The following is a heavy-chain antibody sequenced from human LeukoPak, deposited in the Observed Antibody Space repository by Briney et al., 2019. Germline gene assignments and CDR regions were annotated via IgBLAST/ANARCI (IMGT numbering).Heavy chain of an antibody. CDR1: GYTFTSYG. J-gene: IGHJ3*02. V-gene: IGHV1-18*04. Sequence: GASVKVSCKASGYTFTSYGINWVRQAPGQGLEWMGWITPYNNSAKYAQKFQGRVTMTTDTSTDIAYMDLRSLGSDDTAMYYCARDLIYDNTGSARDTNDAFDIWGQGTMLIVSS. CDR3: ARDLIYDNTGSARDTNDAFDI. CDR2: ITPYNNSA. D-gene: IGHD5-18*01.